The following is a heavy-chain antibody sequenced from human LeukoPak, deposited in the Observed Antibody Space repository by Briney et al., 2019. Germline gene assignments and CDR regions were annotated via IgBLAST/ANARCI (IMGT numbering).Heavy chain of an antibody. J-gene: IGHJ6*02. CDR2: IYSGGST. CDR3: ARPTDGDSTRYGMDV. CDR1: GFVVGGNY. D-gene: IGHD2-21*02. Sequence: GGSLRLSCAASGFVVGGNYMSWVRQAPGKGLEWVSVIYSGGSTYYADSVRGRFSTSRDSSTSTLFLQMDSLRVEDTAMYYCARPTDGDSTRYGMDVWGQGTTVIVSS. V-gene: IGHV3-53*01.